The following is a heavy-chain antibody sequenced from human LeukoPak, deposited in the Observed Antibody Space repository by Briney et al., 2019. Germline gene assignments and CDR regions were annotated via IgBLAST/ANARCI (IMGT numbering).Heavy chain of an antibody. J-gene: IGHJ4*02. Sequence: SVKVSCKASGGTFSSYAISWVRQAPGQGLEWMGGIIPIFGTANYAQKFQGRVTITADESTSTAYMELSSLRSEDTAVYYCARLGSYYDSSGYPHERGQGTLVTVSS. D-gene: IGHD3-22*01. CDR1: GGTFSSYA. V-gene: IGHV1-69*13. CDR2: IIPIFGTA. CDR3: ARLGSYYDSSGYPHE.